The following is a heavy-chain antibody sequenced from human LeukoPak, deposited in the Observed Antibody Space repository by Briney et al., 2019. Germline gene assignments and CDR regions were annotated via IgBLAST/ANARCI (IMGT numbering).Heavy chain of an antibody. V-gene: IGHV1-2*02. CDR3: AGGGGGVLWLGESLGD. J-gene: IGHJ4*02. Sequence: ASVKVSCKASGYTFTGYYMHWVRQAPGQGLEWMGWINPNSGGTNYAQKFQGRVTMTRDTSISTAYMELSRLRSDDTAVYYCAGGGGGVLWLGESLGDWGQGTLVTVSS. CDR1: GYTFTGYY. D-gene: IGHD3-10*01. CDR2: INPNSGGT.